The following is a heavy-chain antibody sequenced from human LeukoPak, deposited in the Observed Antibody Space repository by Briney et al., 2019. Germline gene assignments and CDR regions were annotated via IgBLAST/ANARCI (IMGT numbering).Heavy chain of an antibody. CDR3: ASGEYSSSSRRRFDY. V-gene: IGHV3-30*03. D-gene: IGHD6-6*01. CDR2: ISYDGSNK. Sequence: PGGSLRLSCAASGFTFSSYGMHWVRQAPGKGLEWVAVISYDGSNKYYADSVKGRFTISRDNSKNTLYLQMNSLRAEDTAVYYCASGEYSSSSRRRFDYWGQGTLVTVSS. J-gene: IGHJ4*02. CDR1: GFTFSSYG.